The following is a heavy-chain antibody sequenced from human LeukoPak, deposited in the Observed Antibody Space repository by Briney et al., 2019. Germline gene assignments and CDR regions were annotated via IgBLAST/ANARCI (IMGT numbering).Heavy chain of an antibody. V-gene: IGHV3-21*01. CDR2: ISSSSSYI. CDR1: GFTFSSYS. J-gene: IGHJ6*04. D-gene: IGHD6-19*01. Sequence: SGGSLRLSCAASGFTFSSYSMNWVRQAPGKGLEWASSISSSSSYIYYADSVKGRFTISRDNAKNSLYLQMNSLRAEDTAVYCCARDSGSGRRRYYYYYYGMDVWGKGTTVTVSS. CDR3: ARDSGSGRRRYYYYYYGMDV.